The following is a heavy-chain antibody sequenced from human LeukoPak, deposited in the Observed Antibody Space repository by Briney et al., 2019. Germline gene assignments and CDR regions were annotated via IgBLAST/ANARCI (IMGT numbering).Heavy chain of an antibody. Sequence: ASVKDSCKASGYTLTGYYMHWVRQAPGQGLEWMGVINLSAGTTNYAQKFQGRVTMTRDMSTSTVYMELSSLTSEDTAVYYCAREMGVGSTMGYFYCWGQGTLVTVSS. D-gene: IGHD1-26*01. J-gene: IGHJ4*02. CDR3: AREMGVGSTMGYFYC. CDR1: GYTLTGYY. CDR2: INLSAGTT. V-gene: IGHV1-46*01.